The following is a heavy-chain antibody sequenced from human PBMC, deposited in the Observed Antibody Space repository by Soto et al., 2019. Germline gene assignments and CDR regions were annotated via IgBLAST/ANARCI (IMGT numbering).Heavy chain of an antibody. J-gene: IGHJ6*02. V-gene: IGHV1-69*12. CDR1: GGTFSSYA. Sequence: QVQLVQSGAEVKKPGSSVKVSCKASGGTFSSYAITWVRQAPGQGLEWMGGIIPIFGTADYAQNFQGRVTITADESTRTAYMELSSLRSEDTAVYYCARYRYCSGGSCYYYNGMDVWGQGTTVTVSS. CDR3: ARYRYCSGGSCYYYNGMDV. D-gene: IGHD2-15*01. CDR2: IIPIFGTA.